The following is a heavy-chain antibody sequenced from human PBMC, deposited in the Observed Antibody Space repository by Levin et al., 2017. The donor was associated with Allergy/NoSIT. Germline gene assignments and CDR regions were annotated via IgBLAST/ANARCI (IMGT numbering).Heavy chain of an antibody. CDR2: IQQEGSEK. J-gene: IGHJ4*02. CDR3: ARSDAGRQLVGNKFDY. D-gene: IGHD6-6*01. CDR1: GFTFSSYW. Sequence: GGSLRLSCAASGFTFSSYWMSWVRQAPGQGLEWVANIQQEGSEKYYVDSVKGRFTISRDNAKNSLYLEMNSLRAEDTAVYYCARSDAGRQLVGNKFDYWGQGTLVTVSS. V-gene: IGHV3-7*01.